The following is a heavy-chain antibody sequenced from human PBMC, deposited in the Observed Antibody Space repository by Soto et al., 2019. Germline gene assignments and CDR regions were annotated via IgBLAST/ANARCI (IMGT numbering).Heavy chain of an antibody. Sequence: GGSLRLSCAASGFTFSSYSMNWVRQAPGKGLEWVSSISSSSSYIYYADSVKGRFTISRDNAKNSLYLQMNSLRAEDTAVYYCAREWAPNYYDSSGYFGPDYWGQGTLVTVSS. CDR1: GFTFSSYS. J-gene: IGHJ4*02. V-gene: IGHV3-21*01. CDR2: ISSSSSYI. D-gene: IGHD3-22*01. CDR3: AREWAPNYYDSSGYFGPDY.